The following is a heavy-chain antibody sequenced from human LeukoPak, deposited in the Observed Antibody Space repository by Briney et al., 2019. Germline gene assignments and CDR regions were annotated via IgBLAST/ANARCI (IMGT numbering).Heavy chain of an antibody. J-gene: IGHJ4*02. D-gene: IGHD1-1*01. Sequence: TGGSLRLSCAASGFTFSSYWMSWVRQAPGKGLEWVANINEDGSEKYYVDSVKGRFTISRDNAKNSLYLQMNSLRAEDTAVYYCARAGGPGTGDYWGQGTLVTVSS. CDR2: INEDGSEK. V-gene: IGHV3-7*01. CDR3: ARAGGPGTGDY. CDR1: GFTFSSYW.